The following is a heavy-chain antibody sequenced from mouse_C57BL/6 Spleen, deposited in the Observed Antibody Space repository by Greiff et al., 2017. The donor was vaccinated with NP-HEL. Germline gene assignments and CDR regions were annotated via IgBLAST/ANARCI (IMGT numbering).Heavy chain of an antibody. Sequence: EVLLVESGGDLVKPGGSLKLSCAASGFTFSSYGMSWVRQTPDKRLEWVATISRGGSYTYYPDSVKGRFTISRDNAKNTLYLQMSSLKSEDTATYYCARDYDYDVWFAYWGQGTLVTVSA. CDR2: ISRGGSYT. CDR1: GFTFSSYG. D-gene: IGHD2-4*01. CDR3: ARDYDYDVWFAY. V-gene: IGHV5-6*01. J-gene: IGHJ3*01.